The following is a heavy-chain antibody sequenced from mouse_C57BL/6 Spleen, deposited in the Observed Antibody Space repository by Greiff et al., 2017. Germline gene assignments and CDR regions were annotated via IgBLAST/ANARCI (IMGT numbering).Heavy chain of an antibody. J-gene: IGHJ4*01. D-gene: IGHD1-1*01. CDR3: ARPLYYGSSYVGENAMDY. Sequence: QVQLQQSGAELVKPGASVKMSCKASGYTFTTYPIEWMQQNHGKSLEWIGNFHPYNDDTKYNQKLKDKATLTADKSSSTAYMQLSSLTYEDSAGYNCARPLYYGSSYVGENAMDYWGQGTSVTVSS. V-gene: IGHV1-47*01. CDR1: GYTFTTYP. CDR2: FHPYNDDT.